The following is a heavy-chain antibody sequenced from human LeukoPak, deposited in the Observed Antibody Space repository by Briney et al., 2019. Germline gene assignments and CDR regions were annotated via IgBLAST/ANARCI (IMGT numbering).Heavy chain of an antibody. CDR3: ARYCSGGSCYSGDAFDI. Sequence: GGSLRLSCAASGFTFSSYSMNWVRQAPGKGLEWVSSISSSSSYIYYADSVKGRFTISRDNAKNSLYLQMNSLRAEDTAVYYCARYCSGGSCYSGDAFDIWGQGTMVNVSS. D-gene: IGHD2-15*01. V-gene: IGHV3-21*01. CDR2: ISSSSSYI. J-gene: IGHJ3*02. CDR1: GFTFSSYS.